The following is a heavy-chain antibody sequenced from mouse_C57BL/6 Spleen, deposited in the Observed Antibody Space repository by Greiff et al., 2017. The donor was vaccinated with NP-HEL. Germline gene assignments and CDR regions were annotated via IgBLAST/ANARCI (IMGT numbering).Heavy chain of an antibody. CDR1: GYTFTSYW. J-gene: IGHJ4*01. D-gene: IGHD1-3*01. CDR2: INPSNGGT. Sequence: QVQLQQPGTELVKPGASVKLSCKASGYTFTSYWMHWVKQRPGQGLEWIGNINPSNGGTNYNEKFKSKATLTVDKSSSTAYMQLSSLASEDSAVYYCAREWGLLRAMDYWGQGTSVTVSS. CDR3: AREWGLLRAMDY. V-gene: IGHV1-53*01.